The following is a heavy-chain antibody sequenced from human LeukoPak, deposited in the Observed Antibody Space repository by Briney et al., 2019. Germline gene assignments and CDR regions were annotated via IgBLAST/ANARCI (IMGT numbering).Heavy chain of an antibody. D-gene: IGHD1-26*01. J-gene: IGHJ6*02. CDR2: IIPIFGTA. CDR3: ARGSRSSGSYYYYYGMDV. CDR1: GGTFSSYA. V-gene: IGHV1-69*05. Sequence: SVKVSCKASGGTFSSYAISWVRQAPGQGLEWMGGIIPIFGTANYAQKFQGRVTITTDESTSTAYMELSSLRSEDTAVYYCARGSRSSGSYYYYYGMDVWGQGTTVTVSS.